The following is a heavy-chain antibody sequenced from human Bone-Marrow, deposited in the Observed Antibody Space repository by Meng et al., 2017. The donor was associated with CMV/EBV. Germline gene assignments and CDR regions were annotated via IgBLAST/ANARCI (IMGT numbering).Heavy chain of an antibody. CDR3: ARDLSGSYYPYYFDD. D-gene: IGHD1-26*01. J-gene: IGHJ4*02. CDR2: ISAYNGNT. CDR1: GYTFTSYG. V-gene: IGHV1-18*01. Sequence: ASVKVSCKASGYTFTSYGISWVRQAPGQGLEWMGWISAYNGNTNYAQKLQGRVTMTTDTSTSTAYMELRSLRSDDTAVYYCARDLSGSYYPYYFDDWGQGTLVTVSS.